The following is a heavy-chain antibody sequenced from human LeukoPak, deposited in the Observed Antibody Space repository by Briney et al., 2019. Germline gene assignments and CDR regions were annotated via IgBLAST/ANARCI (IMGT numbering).Heavy chain of an antibody. CDR3: ARGTVFGVATNWFDP. J-gene: IGHJ5*02. V-gene: IGHV4-59*01. D-gene: IGHD3-3*01. CDR2: MYYSGST. Sequence: PSETLSLTCSVSGGSISGYYWSWIRQPPGEGLEWIGDMYYSGSTNYNPSLKSRVTISVDTSKKQISLKLNSVTAADTAVYYCARGTVFGVATNWFDPWGQGTLVTVSS. CDR1: GGSISGYY.